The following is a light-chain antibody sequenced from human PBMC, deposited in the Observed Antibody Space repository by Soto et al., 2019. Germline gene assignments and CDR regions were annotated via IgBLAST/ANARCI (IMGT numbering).Light chain of an antibody. CDR3: QQLNSYPRT. CDR1: QGIGSY. CDR2: LAS. J-gene: IGKJ1*01. V-gene: IGKV1-9*01. Sequence: DVQLTQSPSFLSTSVGDRVTITCRASQGIGSYLAWYQQKPGKAPKFLICLASTLQSGVPSRFSGSGSGTEFNLTITNQQPEDFATYYCQQLNSYPRTFGQGTKAEI.